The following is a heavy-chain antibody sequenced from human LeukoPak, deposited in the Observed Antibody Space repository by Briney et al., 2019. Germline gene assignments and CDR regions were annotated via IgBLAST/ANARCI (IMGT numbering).Heavy chain of an antibody. J-gene: IGHJ4*02. CDR2: IYYDGST. D-gene: IGHD6-19*01. V-gene: IGHV4-59*01. Sequence: SETLSLTCTVSGGSISSYYWRWIRQPPGKGREWIGYIYYDGSTKYNPSLKRRVTMSVDTSKHQFSLNLYSVTAADTAVYFCAKGGLAAVFDHWGQGTLVTVSS. CDR1: GGSISSYY. CDR3: AKGGLAAVFDH.